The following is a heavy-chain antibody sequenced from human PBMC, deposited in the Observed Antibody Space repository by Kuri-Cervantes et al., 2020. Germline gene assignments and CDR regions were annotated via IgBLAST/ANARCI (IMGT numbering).Heavy chain of an antibody. CDR3: ARAQIPQWLGAFDI. CDR2: IKQDGSDK. CDR1: GFTSSRYW. V-gene: IGHV3-7*03. D-gene: IGHD6-19*01. J-gene: IGHJ3*02. Sequence: GESLKISCAASGFTSSRYWMSWVRQAPGKGLEWVANIKQDGSDKYYVDSVKGRFSISRDNDKNSLYLQMNSLRAEDTALYYCARAQIPQWLGAFDIWGQGTMVTVSS.